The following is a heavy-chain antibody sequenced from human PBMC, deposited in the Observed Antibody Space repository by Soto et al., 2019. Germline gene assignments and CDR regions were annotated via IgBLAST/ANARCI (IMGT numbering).Heavy chain of an antibody. D-gene: IGHD5-18*01. V-gene: IGHV1-2*02. J-gene: IGHJ4*02. CDR2: IDPKNGHT. CDR3: ARDYPTTDTSNFDH. CDR1: EYIFTGRY. Sequence: ASVKVSCKAYEYIFTGRYLHWVRQAPGQGLEWMGWIDPKNGHTKFAEKFRGRVTMTTDTSINTAYMELSSLRSDDTAMYYCARDYPTTDTSNFDHWGQGTLVTVSS.